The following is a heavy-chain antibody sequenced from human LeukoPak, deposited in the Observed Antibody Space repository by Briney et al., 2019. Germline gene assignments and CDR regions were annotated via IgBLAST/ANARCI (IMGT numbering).Heavy chain of an antibody. V-gene: IGHV5-51*01. CDR3: ARHPGFDKVVPANDAFDI. D-gene: IGHD2-2*01. CDR1: AYTFSGYW. J-gene: IGHJ3*02. Sequence: GESLKISCKAAAYTFSGYWIGWVRQMPGKGLEWMGIIYPGDSDTRYSPSFQGQVTISADKSISTAYLQWSSLKASDTAMYYCARHPGFDKVVPANDAFDIWGQGTMVTVSS. CDR2: IYPGDSDT.